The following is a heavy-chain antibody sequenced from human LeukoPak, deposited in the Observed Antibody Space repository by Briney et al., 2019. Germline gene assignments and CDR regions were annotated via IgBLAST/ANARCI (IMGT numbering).Heavy chain of an antibody. J-gene: IGHJ4*02. CDR2: IKQDGSEK. CDR3: ARVGTVTIMYFDY. D-gene: IGHD4-17*01. V-gene: IGHV3-7*01. CDR1: GFTFSSYW. Sequence: PAGSLRLSCAASGFTFSSYWMSWVRQAPGKGLEWVANIKQDGSEKYYVDSVKGRFTISRDNAKNSLYLQMNSLRAEDTAVYYCARVGTVTIMYFDYWGQGTLVTVSS.